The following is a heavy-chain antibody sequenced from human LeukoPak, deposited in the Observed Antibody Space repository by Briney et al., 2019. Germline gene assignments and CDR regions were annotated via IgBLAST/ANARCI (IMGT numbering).Heavy chain of an antibody. Sequence: GGSLRLSCAASGFPFSSYSMNWVRQAPGKGLEWVSSISSGTSFIYYADSVKGRFTISRDNAKNPLYLQMNSLRAEDTAVYYCARGTTALMDVWGKGTTVTVSS. V-gene: IGHV3-21*01. D-gene: IGHD2-21*02. J-gene: IGHJ6*03. CDR1: GFPFSSYS. CDR3: ARGTTALMDV. CDR2: ISSGTSFI.